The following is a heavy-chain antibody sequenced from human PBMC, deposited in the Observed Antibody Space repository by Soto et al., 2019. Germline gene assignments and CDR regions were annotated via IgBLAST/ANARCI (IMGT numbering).Heavy chain of an antibody. CDR2: ISYDGSNK. J-gene: IGHJ4*02. Sequence: QVQLVESGGGVVQPGRSLRLSCAASGFTFSSYGMHWVRQAPGKGLQWVAGISYDGSNKYYADSVKGRFTISRDNSKNTLYLQMNSLRAEDTAVYYCVGGYYFGDYWGQGTLVTVSS. V-gene: IGHV3-30*03. CDR1: GFTFSSYG. D-gene: IGHD3-22*01. CDR3: VGGYYFGDY.